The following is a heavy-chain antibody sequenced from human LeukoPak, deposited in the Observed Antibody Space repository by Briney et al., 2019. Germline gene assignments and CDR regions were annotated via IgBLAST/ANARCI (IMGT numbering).Heavy chain of an antibody. Sequence: PGGSLRLSCAASGFTVSSNYMSWVRQAPGKGLEWVSVIYSGGSTYYADSVKGRFTISSDNSKNTLYLQMNSLRAEDTAVYYCARDPGGPHTVKWDAFDIWGQGTMVTVSS. CDR1: GFTVSSNY. CDR2: IYSGGST. CDR3: ARDPGGPHTVKWDAFDI. J-gene: IGHJ3*02. D-gene: IGHD2-2*02. V-gene: IGHV3-53*01.